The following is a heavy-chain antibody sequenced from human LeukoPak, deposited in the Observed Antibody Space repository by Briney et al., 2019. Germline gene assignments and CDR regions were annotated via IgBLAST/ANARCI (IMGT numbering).Heavy chain of an antibody. CDR1: GYTFTGYY. J-gene: IGHJ6*03. CDR3: ARDGEYYYYMDV. V-gene: IGHV1-2*02. D-gene: IGHD2-21*01. CDR2: INPNSGGT. Sequence: ASVKVSCKASGYTFTGYYMHWVRQAPGQGLEWMGWINPNSGGTNYAQKFQGRVTMTRDASISTAYMELSRLRSDDTAVYYCARDGEYYYYMDVWGKGTTVTVSS.